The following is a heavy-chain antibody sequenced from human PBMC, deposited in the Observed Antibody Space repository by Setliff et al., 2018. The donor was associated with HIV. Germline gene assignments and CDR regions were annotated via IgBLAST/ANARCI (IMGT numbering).Heavy chain of an antibody. J-gene: IGHJ4*02. Sequence: ASVKVSCKASGNTFSSYGITWVRQVPGQRLEWMAWINADNGNTRYSQKFHDRVTLTRDTSASTAYMEMSSLRSEDTAVYYCARDKEGYTMGWYNDWGQGTLVTVSS. CDR2: INADNGNT. CDR1: GNTFSSYG. CDR3: ARDKEGYTMGWYND. D-gene: IGHD1-1*01. V-gene: IGHV1-3*01.